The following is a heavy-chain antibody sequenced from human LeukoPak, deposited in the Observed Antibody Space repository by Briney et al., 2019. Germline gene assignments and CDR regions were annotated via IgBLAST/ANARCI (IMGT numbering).Heavy chain of an antibody. CDR1: GFTFSSYA. V-gene: IGHV3-30-3*01. CDR3: ASDADYTDALDI. CDR2: ISYDGSNK. D-gene: IGHD3-16*01. J-gene: IGHJ3*02. Sequence: GGSLRLSCAASGFTFSSYAMHWVRQAPGKGLEWVAVISYDGSNKYYADSVRGRFTISRDNSKNTLYLQMNSLRAEDTAVYYCASDADYTDALDIWGQGTMVTVSS.